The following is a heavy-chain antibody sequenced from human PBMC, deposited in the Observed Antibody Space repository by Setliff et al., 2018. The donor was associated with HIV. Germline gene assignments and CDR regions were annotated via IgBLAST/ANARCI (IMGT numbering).Heavy chain of an antibody. V-gene: IGHV4-59*08. CDR3: VHSLLGAPMVDY. Sequence: PSETLSLTCTVSGDSINNYYWSWIRQPPGKGLEWIGYVYSTGSTNSKSSLKSRVTISVDTSKNQFSLRLNSVTAADTAMYYCVHSLLGAPMVDYWGQGTLVTVSS. CDR2: VYSTGST. J-gene: IGHJ4*02. D-gene: IGHD3-16*01. CDR1: GDSINNYY.